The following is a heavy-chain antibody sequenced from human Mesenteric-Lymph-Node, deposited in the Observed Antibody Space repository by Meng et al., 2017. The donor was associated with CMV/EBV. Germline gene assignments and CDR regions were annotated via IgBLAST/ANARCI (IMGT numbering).Heavy chain of an antibody. CDR2: MYYSGNS. J-gene: IGHJ4*02. CDR3: ARADSGMILDC. CDR1: GDSIRSISSY. V-gene: IGHV4-39*07. Sequence: SETLSLTCSVSGDSIRSISSYWGWIRQPPGKGLEWIGSMYYSGNSHYNPSLESRVTISVDTSKHQFSLKVTSVTAADTAVYYCARADSGMILDCWGQGALVTVSS. D-gene: IGHD3/OR15-3a*01.